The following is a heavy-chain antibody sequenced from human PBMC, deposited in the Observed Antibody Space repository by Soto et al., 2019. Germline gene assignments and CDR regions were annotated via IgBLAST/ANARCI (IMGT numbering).Heavy chain of an antibody. CDR3: ARDRYYYDSSGYYPLGY. CDR2: IIPILGIA. D-gene: IGHD3-22*01. Sequence: QVQLVQSGAEVKKPGSSVKVSCKASGGTFSSYTISWVRQAPGQGLEWMGRIIPILGIANYAQKFQGRVTITADKSTSTDYMELSSLRSEDTAVYYCARDRYYYDSSGYYPLGYWGQGTLVTVSS. CDR1: GGTFSSYT. V-gene: IGHV1-69*08. J-gene: IGHJ4*02.